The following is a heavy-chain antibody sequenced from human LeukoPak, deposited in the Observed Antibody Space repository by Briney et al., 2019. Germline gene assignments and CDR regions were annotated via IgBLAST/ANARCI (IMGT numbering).Heavy chain of an antibody. J-gene: IGHJ4*02. Sequence: PGGSLRLSCAASAFTFSTYAMSWVRQAPGMGLEWVSGISGSGAGTYYADSVRGRFTISRDNSKNTLYLQMNSLRAEDTAVYYCSNLYSSNYWGQGTLVIVSS. CDR2: ISGSGAGT. V-gene: IGHV3-23*01. CDR1: AFTFSTYA. CDR3: SNLYSSNY. D-gene: IGHD6-13*01.